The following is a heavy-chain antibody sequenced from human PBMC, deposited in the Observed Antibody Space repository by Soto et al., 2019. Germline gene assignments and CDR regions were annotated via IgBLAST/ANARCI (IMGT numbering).Heavy chain of an antibody. V-gene: IGHV1-24*01. J-gene: IGHJ5*02. Sequence: ASVKVSCKVSGYTLTELSMHWVRQAPGKGLEWMGGFDPEDGETIYEQKFQGRVTMTEDTSTDTAYMELSSLRSEDTAVYYCATVRLHQGWTSSTNWFDPWGQGTLVTVSS. D-gene: IGHD2-15*01. CDR3: ATVRLHQGWTSSTNWFDP. CDR1: GYTLTELS. CDR2: FDPEDGET.